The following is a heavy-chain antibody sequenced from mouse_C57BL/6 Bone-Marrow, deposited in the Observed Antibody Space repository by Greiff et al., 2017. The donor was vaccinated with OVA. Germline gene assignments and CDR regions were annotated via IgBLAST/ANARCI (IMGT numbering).Heavy chain of an antibody. CDR3: ARHRYYGSSPYYAMDY. J-gene: IGHJ4*01. CDR2: IHPNSGST. V-gene: IGHV1-64*01. D-gene: IGHD1-1*01. CDR1: GYTFTSYW. Sequence: VQLQQPGAELVKPGASVKLSCKASGYTFTSYWMHWVKQRPGQGLEWIGMIHPNSGSTNYNEKFKSKATLTVDKSSSTAYMQLSSLTSEDSAVYYCARHRYYGSSPYYAMDYWGQGTSVTVSS.